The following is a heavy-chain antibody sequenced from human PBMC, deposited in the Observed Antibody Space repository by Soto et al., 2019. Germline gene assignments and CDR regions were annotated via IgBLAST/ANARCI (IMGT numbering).Heavy chain of an antibody. Sequence: GGSLRLSYAASGFTFSSYAMSWVRQAPGKGLEWVSAISGSGGSTYYADSVKGRFTISRDNSKNTLYLQMNSLRAEDTAVYYCAKAWGSGWYDEAFDYWGQGTLVTVSS. CDR2: ISGSGGST. CDR3: AKAWGSGWYDEAFDY. CDR1: GFTFSSYA. D-gene: IGHD6-19*01. J-gene: IGHJ4*02. V-gene: IGHV3-23*01.